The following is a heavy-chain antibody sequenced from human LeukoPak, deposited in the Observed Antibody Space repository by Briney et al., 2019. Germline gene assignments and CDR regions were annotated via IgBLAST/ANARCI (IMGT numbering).Heavy chain of an antibody. D-gene: IGHD3-22*01. J-gene: IGHJ4*02. CDR2: ISAYNGNT. Sequence: GASVKVSCKASGYTFTSYGISWVRQVPGQGLEWMGWISAYNGNTNYAQKLQGRVTMTTDTSTSTAYMELRSLRSDDTAVYYCARVSHDSSGYHFDYWGQGTLVTVSS. V-gene: IGHV1-18*01. CDR3: ARVSHDSSGYHFDY. CDR1: GYTFTSYG.